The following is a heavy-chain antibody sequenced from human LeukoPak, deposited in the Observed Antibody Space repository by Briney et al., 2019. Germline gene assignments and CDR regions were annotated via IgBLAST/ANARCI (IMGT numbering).Heavy chain of an antibody. J-gene: IGHJ5*02. CDR2: ISSSSSYI. CDR3: ARGGITGTTPWSDP. D-gene: IGHD1-7*01. V-gene: IGHV3-21*01. CDR1: GFTFSSYS. Sequence: GGSLRLSCAASGFTFSSYSMNWVRQAPGKGLEWVSSISSSSSYIYYADSVKGRFTISRDNAKNSLYLQMNSLRAEDTAVYYCARGGITGTTPWSDPWGQGTLVTVSS.